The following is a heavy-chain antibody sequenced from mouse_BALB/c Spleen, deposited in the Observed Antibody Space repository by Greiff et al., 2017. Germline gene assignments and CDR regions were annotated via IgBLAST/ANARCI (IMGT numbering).Heavy chain of an antibody. D-gene: IGHD2-4*01. CDR2: INPSSGYT. J-gene: IGHJ2*01. V-gene: IGHV1-4*01. CDR3: AKIYYDYRYYFDY. CDR1: GYTFTSYT. Sequence: QVHVKQSGAELARPGASVKMSCKASGYTFTSYTMHWVKQRPGQGLEWIGYINPSSGYTNYNQKFKDKATLTADKSSSTAYMQLSSLTSEDSAVYYCAKIYYDYRYYFDYWGQGTTLTVSS.